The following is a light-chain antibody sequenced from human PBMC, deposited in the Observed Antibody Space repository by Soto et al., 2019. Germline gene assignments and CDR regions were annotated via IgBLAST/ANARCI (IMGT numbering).Light chain of an antibody. CDR1: SSNIGAGYD. V-gene: IGLV1-40*01. CDR2: GNT. Sequence: QSVLTQPPSMSGAPGQRVTISCTGRSSNIGAGYDVHWYELRPGTAPKLLIYGNTNRPSGVPDRFSGSKSGTSASLAITGLRAEDEAAYYCQSHDSSLNSWVFGGGTKVTVL. CDR3: QSHDSSLNSWV. J-gene: IGLJ3*02.